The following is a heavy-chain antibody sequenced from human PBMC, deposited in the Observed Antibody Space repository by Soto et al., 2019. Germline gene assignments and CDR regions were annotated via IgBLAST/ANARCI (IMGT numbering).Heavy chain of an antibody. J-gene: IGHJ4*02. D-gene: IGHD2-2*01. CDR3: ARQGRNVVPLRTYYFDY. CDR1: GGSISSSSYY. Sequence: SETLSLTCTVSGGSISSSSYYWGWIRQPPGKGLEWIGSIYYSGSTYYNPSLKSRVTISVGTSKNQFSLKLSSVTAADTAVYYCARQGRNVVPLRTYYFDYWGQGTLVTVSS. V-gene: IGHV4-39*01. CDR2: IYYSGST.